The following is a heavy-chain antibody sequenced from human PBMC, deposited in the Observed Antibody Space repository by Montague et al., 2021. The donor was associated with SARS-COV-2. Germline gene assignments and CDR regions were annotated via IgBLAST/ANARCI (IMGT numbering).Heavy chain of an antibody. V-gene: IGHV4-39*01. D-gene: IGHD1-7*01. J-gene: IGHJ5*02. CDR2: IYYSGST. Sequence: SETLSLTCTVSGGSVSSSHHYWAWIRQPPGKGLEWIGTIYYSGSTYYNPSPRSRVTIDVDASTNQFSLKLHSVTAADTAVYFCARGLYNWNFEHWFDTWGQGTLVTVSS. CDR1: GGSVSSSHHY. CDR3: ARGLYNWNFEHWFDT.